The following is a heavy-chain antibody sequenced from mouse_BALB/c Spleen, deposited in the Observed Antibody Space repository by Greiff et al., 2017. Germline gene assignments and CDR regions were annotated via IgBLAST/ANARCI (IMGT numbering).Heavy chain of an antibody. CDR1: GYTFTSYW. Sequence: VQLQQPGAELVKPGASVQLSCKASGYTFTSYWMHWVKQRPGQGLEWIGEINPSNGRTNYNEKFKSKATLTVDKSTSTTYMQLSSLTSEDSAVYYCASQLMTYASMDYWGQGASGTVSS. V-gene: IGHV1S81*02. J-gene: IGHJ4*01. D-gene: IGHD5-1*01. CDR2: INPSNGRT. CDR3: ASQLMTYASMDY.